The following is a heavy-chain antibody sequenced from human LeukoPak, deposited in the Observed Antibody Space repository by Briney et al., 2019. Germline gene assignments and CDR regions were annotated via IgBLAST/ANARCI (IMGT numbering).Heavy chain of an antibody. V-gene: IGHV1-69*05. Sequence: GASVKVSCKASGGTFSSYAISWVRQAPGQGLEWMGGIIPIFGTANYAQKFQGRVTTTTDESTSTAYMELSSLRSEDTAVYYCARGYCSGGSCYSRYYYYYMDVLGKGTTVTVSS. CDR3: ARGYCSGGSCYSRYYYYYMDV. D-gene: IGHD2-15*01. CDR2: IIPIFGTA. CDR1: GGTFSSYA. J-gene: IGHJ6*03.